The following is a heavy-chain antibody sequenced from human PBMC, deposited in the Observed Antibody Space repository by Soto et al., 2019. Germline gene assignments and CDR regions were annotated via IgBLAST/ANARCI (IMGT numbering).Heavy chain of an antibody. D-gene: IGHD1-1*01. J-gene: IGHJ6*03. CDR3: AREKEAVTGSYYYYYMDV. CDR2: ISSSSSTI. V-gene: IGHV3-48*01. Sequence: GWSLRLSCAASGFTFSSYSMNWVRQAPGKGLEWVSYISSSSSTIYYADSVKGRFTISRDNAKNSLYLQMNSLRAEDTAVYYCAREKEAVTGSYYYYYMDVWGKGTTVTVSS. CDR1: GFTFSSYS.